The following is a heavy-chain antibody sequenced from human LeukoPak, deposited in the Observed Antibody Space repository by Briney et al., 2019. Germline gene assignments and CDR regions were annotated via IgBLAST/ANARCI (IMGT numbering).Heavy chain of an antibody. CDR2: ISASGGST. Sequence: GGSLRLSCAASGFTFSSNAMKWVRQAPGKGLEWVSAISASGGSTYYADSVKGRFTISRDNSKNTLYLQLNSLRAEDTAVYYCAKRSGSYGPFDYWGQGTLVTVTS. CDR3: AKRSGSYGPFDY. J-gene: IGHJ4*02. CDR1: GFTFSSNA. V-gene: IGHV3-23*01. D-gene: IGHD1-26*01.